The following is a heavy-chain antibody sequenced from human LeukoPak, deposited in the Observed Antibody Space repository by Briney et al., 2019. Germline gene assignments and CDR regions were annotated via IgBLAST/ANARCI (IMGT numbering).Heavy chain of an antibody. Sequence: PGGSLRLSCAASGFTFSSYGMHWVRQAPGKGLEWVAVIWYDGSNKYYADSVKGRFTISRDNSRSILYLQMNSLRPEDTAIYYCAREGYYGSGSPPSLYFDYWGQGTLVTVSS. CDR1: GFTFSSYG. D-gene: IGHD3-10*01. J-gene: IGHJ4*02. CDR3: AREGYYGSGSPPSLYFDY. V-gene: IGHV3-33*01. CDR2: IWYDGSNK.